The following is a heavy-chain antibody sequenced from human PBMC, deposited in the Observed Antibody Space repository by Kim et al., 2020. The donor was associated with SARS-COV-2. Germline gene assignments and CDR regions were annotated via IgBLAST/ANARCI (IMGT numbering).Heavy chain of an antibody. CDR1: GDFISANNFY. V-gene: IGHV4-39*07. Sequence: SENLSLTCSVSGDFISANNFYWGWIRQFPGGRLEWIGEIFYTGSTFYNPSLEGRATISVDTSKNQFSLKLTSVTAADRAVYYCARDFGFSTGLFDTWGQGILVTVSS. D-gene: IGHD5-18*01. CDR2: IFYTGST. J-gene: IGHJ5*02. CDR3: ARDFGFSTGLFDT.